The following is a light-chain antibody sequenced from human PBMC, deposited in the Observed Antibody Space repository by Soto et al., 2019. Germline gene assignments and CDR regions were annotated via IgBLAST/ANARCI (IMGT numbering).Light chain of an antibody. CDR2: GAS. CDR1: QSVPKNY. CDR3: HQYATSPQT. Sequence: DIVLTQSPGTLSLSPGERATLSCRASQSVPKNYLAWYQQEPGQAPRLLIFGASIRVTGIPDRFSGSGSGTDFTLTISRLEPEDFAVYYCHQYATSPQTFGQGTKVEIK. V-gene: IGKV3-20*01. J-gene: IGKJ1*01.